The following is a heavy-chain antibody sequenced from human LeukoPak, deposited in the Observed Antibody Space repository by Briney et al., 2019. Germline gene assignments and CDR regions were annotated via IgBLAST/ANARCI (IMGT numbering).Heavy chain of an antibody. J-gene: IGHJ3*02. CDR3: ARDPRVPDAFDI. CDR1: GYTFTGYG. D-gene: IGHD1-1*01. CDR2: ISAYNGNT. Sequence: ASVKVSCKASGYTFTGYGISWVRQAPGQGLEWMGWISAYNGNTNYAQKLQGRVTMTTDTSTSTAYMELRSLRSDDTAVYYCARDPRVPDAFDIWGQGTMVTVSS. V-gene: IGHV1-18*01.